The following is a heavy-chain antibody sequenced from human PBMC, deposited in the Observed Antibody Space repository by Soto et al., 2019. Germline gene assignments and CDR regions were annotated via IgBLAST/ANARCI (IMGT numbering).Heavy chain of an antibody. CDR3: ARGIATGQLDP. CDR1: GYTFTTYT. J-gene: IGHJ5*02. D-gene: IGHD6-13*01. V-gene: IGHV1-3*01. CDR2: INPVNGNT. Sequence: QVQLVQSGAEVKKPGASVMLSCKASGYTFTTYTMNWVRQAPGQRLDWMGWINPVNGNTKSSQKFQDRVIITRDTSASTAYMELRSLRSEDTAVYYCARGIATGQLDPWGQGTLVIVSS.